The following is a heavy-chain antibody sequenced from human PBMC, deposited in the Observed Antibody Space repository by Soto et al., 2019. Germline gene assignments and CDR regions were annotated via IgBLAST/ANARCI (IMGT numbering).Heavy chain of an antibody. V-gene: IGHV1-8*01. CDR2: MNPNSGNT. Sequence: QVQLVQSGAEVKKPGASVKVSCKASGYTFTSYDINWVRQATGQGLEWMGWMNPNSGNTGYAQKSQGSVSMTRNTYISTGYMALSSLRSEDTAVYYCARGLGGVADAFQHWGQGTLVTVSS. CDR1: GYTFTSYD. J-gene: IGHJ1*01. CDR3: ARGLGGVADAFQH. D-gene: IGHD2-15*01.